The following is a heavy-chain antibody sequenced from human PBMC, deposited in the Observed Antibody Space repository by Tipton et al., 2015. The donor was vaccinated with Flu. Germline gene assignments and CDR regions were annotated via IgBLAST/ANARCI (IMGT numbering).Heavy chain of an antibody. J-gene: IGHJ4*02. CDR1: GFTFSRSR. CDR2: NTGSSTYI. CDR3: TRDPFDGYEGDFDS. D-gene: IGHD5-12*01. Sequence: SLRLSCAASGFTFSRSRMNWVRQAPGKGLEWVSSNTGSSTYIYNADSVKGRFTVSRDNAKNSLYLQMNSLRAEDTAVYYCTRDPFDGYEGDFDSWGQGTLVPVSS. V-gene: IGHV3-21*01.